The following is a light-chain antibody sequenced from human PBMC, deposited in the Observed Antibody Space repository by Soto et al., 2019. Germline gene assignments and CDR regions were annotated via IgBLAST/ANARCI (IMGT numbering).Light chain of an antibody. V-gene: IGKV1-39*01. Sequence: DIQMTQSPSSLSASVGDRVTITCRASQTIRTYLNWYQQNPGKAPKLLIYAASSLQSGVPSRFSGSGSGTDFTLTISSLQPEDFATYYCQQSSNIPYTFGQGTKLEIK. CDR3: QQSSNIPYT. CDR1: QTIRTY. CDR2: AAS. J-gene: IGKJ2*01.